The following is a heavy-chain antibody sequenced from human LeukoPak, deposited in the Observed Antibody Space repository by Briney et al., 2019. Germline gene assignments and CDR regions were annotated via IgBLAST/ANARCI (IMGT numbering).Heavy chain of an antibody. CDR1: GYTFTSYG. J-gene: IGHJ4*02. CDR2: ISAYNGNT. D-gene: IGHD6-13*01. Sequence: GASVKVSCKASGYTFTSYGISWVRQAPGQGLEWMGWISAYNGNTNYAQKFQGRVTMTRNTSISTAYMELSSLRSEDAAVYYCARRGFSSSWPFDYWGQGTLVTVSS. CDR3: ARRGFSSSWPFDY. V-gene: IGHV1-18*01.